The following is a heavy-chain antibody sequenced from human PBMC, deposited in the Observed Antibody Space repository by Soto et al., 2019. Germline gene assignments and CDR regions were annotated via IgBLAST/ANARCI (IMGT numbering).Heavy chain of an antibody. CDR2: IYHGGST. CDR3: ARKSSLGYRFFDF. Sequence: SETLSLTCGVSGDSISSGGFSWNWLRQPPGKGLEWIGNIYHGGSTYYNPSLQSRVTISVDKSKNQFSLKLSSVTAADTAVYYCARKSSLGYRFFDFWGQGTLVTVSS. CDR1: GDSISSGGFS. V-gene: IGHV4-30-2*01. D-gene: IGHD5-12*01. J-gene: IGHJ4*02.